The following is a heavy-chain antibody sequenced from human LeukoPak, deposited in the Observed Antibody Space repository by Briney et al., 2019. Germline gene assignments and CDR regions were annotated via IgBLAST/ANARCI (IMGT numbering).Heavy chain of an antibody. J-gene: IGHJ4*02. CDR2: ISYDGSNK. V-gene: IGHV3-30-3*01. Sequence: GRSLRLSCAASGFTFSSYAMHWVRQAPGKGLEWVAVISYDGSNKYYADSVRGRFTISRDNSKNTLYMQMNSLRAEDTAVYYCARAHPVAGLDSWGQGTLVTVSS. CDR3: ARAHPVAGLDS. D-gene: IGHD6-19*01. CDR1: GFTFSSYA.